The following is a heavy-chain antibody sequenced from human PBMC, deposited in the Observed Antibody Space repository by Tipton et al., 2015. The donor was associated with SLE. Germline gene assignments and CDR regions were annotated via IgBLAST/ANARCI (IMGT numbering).Heavy chain of an antibody. CDR2: INHSGTT. CDR3: AREGEMATTYFDF. Sequence: WSWIRQSPGKGLEWIGEINHSGTTNYNPSLKSRVSISVDTSKNQFSLTLRSVTAADTSVYYCAREGEMATTYFDFWGQGTLVTVSS. V-gene: IGHV4-34*01. D-gene: IGHD5-24*01. J-gene: IGHJ4*02.